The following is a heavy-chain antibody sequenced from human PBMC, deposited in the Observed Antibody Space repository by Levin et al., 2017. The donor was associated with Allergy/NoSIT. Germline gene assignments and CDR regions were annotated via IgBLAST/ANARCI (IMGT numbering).Heavy chain of an antibody. CDR1: GFTFSSYG. CDR3: AKAVVPAAMDFDY. J-gene: IGHJ4*02. V-gene: IGHV3-30*18. D-gene: IGHD2-2*01. Sequence: LSLTCAASGFTFSSYGMHWVRQAPGKGLEWVAVISYDGSNKYYADSVKGRFTISRDNSKNTLYLQMNSLRAEDTAVYYCAKAVVPAAMDFDYWGQGTLVTVSS. CDR2: ISYDGSNK.